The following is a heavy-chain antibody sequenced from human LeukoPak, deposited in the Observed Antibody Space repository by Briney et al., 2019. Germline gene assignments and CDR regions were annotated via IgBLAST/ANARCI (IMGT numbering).Heavy chain of an antibody. V-gene: IGHV1-2*02. CDR2: INPSSGGT. D-gene: IGHD4-11*01. CDR1: GYXLNAYY. J-gene: IGHJ4*02. CDR3: ARGLGLDY. Sequence: ASVKVSCKASGYXLNAYYIRWVRQTPGQGLEWMGWINPSSGGTKYAQKFQGRVTTARDTSISTTYMELTRLTSDDTAVYYCARGLGLDYWGQGTLVTVSS.